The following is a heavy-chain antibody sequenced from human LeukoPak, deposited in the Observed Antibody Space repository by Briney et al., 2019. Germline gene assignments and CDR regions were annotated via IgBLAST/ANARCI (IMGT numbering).Heavy chain of an antibody. CDR2: IFSGGGT. V-gene: IGHV3-53*01. D-gene: IGHD1-26*01. CDR1: EFAVSSNY. Sequence: GGSLRLSCAASEFAVSSNYMTWVRQAPGKGLEWVSVIFSGGGTYYADSVKGRFVISRDNSKNTLYLQMNSLRVEDTALYYCARMRREVGSRWFDPWGQGSLVSVCS. J-gene: IGHJ5*02. CDR3: ARMRREVGSRWFDP.